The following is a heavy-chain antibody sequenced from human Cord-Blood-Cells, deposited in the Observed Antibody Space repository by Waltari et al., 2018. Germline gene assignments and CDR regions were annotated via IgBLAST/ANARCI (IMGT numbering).Heavy chain of an antibody. V-gene: IGHV1-2*05. CDR2: INPNSGGT. CDR3: ARGPYSSSWYYFDY. J-gene: IGHJ4*02. D-gene: IGHD6-13*01. CDR1: GYTFTGYY. Sequence: QVQLVQSGAEVKKPGASVKVSCKASGYTFTGYYMHLVRQAPGQGLEWMGRINPNSGGTNYAQKFQGRVTMTRDTSISTAYMELSRLRSDDTVVYYCARGPYSSSWYYFDYWGQGTLVTVSS.